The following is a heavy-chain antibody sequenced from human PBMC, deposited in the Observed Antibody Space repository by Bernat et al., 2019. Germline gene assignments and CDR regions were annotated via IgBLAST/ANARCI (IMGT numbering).Heavy chain of an antibody. CDR3: ARYDILTGYPHGDF. V-gene: IGHV4-31*03. J-gene: IGHJ4*02. Sequence: QVQLQESGPGLVKPSQTLSLTCTVSGGSISSGGYYWSWIRQHPGKGLEGIGYIYYSGSTYYNPSLKSRVTISVDTSKHPFSLTLISVTAADTAVSYCARYDILTGYPHGDFWGQGTLVTVSS. D-gene: IGHD3-9*01. CDR1: GGSISSGGYY. CDR2: IYYSGST.